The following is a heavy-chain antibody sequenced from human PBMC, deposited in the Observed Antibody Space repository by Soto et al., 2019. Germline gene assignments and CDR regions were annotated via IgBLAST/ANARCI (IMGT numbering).Heavy chain of an antibody. J-gene: IGHJ4*02. Sequence: ASVKVSCKVSGSTLTELSMHWVRQAPGKGLEWMGGFDPEDGETIYAQEFQGRVTMTEDTSTDTAYMELSSLRSEDTAVYYCATVAFSGYYDSSGYYHDYWGQGTLVTVSS. CDR1: GSTLTELS. CDR2: FDPEDGET. V-gene: IGHV1-24*01. D-gene: IGHD3-22*01. CDR3: ATVAFSGYYDSSGYYHDY.